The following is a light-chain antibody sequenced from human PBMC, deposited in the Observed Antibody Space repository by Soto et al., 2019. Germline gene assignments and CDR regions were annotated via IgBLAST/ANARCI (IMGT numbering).Light chain of an antibody. V-gene: IGKV4-1*01. CDR2: WAS. CDR1: QSLLYTSNNKNY. CDR3: QQYYTFPRT. Sequence: DIVMTQSPDSLAVSLGERATINCKSSQSLLYTSNNKNYLSWYQKKPGLPPKMLLYWASTRESGVPDRFTGSGSGTNVTLTISSLQAEDVAVYYCQQYYTFPRTFGQGSKVEIK. J-gene: IGKJ1*01.